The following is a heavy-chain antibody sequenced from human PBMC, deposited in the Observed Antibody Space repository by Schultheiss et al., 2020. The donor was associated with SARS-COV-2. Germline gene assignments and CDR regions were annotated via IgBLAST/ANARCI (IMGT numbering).Heavy chain of an antibody. J-gene: IGHJ6*02. CDR1: GFTFSSYG. CDR2: ISYDGSNK. Sequence: GGSLRLSCAASGFTFSSYGMHWVRQAPGKGLEWVAVISYDGSNKYYADSVKGRFTISRDNSKNTLYLQMNSLRAEDTAVYYCAKDVVPAAPKPHYYYYYGMDVWGQGNTVTVSS. CDR3: AKDVVPAAPKPHYYYYYGMDV. D-gene: IGHD2-2*01. V-gene: IGHV3-30*18.